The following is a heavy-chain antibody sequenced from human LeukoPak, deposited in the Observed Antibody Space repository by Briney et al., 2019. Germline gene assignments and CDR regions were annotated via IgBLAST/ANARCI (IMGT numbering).Heavy chain of an antibody. J-gene: IGHJ4*02. CDR3: AREFPYGDYALDY. CDR2: IYYSGST. CDR1: GGSISSGDYY. V-gene: IGHV4-30-4*01. D-gene: IGHD4-17*01. Sequence: PSQTLSLTCTVSGGSISSGDYYWSWIRQPPGKGLEWLGYIYYSGSTYYNPSLKSRVTISVDTSKNQFSLKLSSVTAADTAVYYCAREFPYGDYALDYWGQGTLVTVSS.